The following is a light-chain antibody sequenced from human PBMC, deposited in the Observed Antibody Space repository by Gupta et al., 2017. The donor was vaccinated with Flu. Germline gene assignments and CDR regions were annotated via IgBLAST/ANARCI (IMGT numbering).Light chain of an antibody. J-gene: IGKJ1*01. V-gene: IGKV1-8*01. Sequence: AIRMTQSPSSFSASTGDRVTITCRASQGISSYLAWYQQKPGKAPKLLIYAASTLQSGVPSRFSGSGSGTDFTLTISGLQSEDFATYYCQRDYSYPMTFGQWTXVEIK. CDR2: AAS. CDR3: QRDYSYPMT. CDR1: QGISSY.